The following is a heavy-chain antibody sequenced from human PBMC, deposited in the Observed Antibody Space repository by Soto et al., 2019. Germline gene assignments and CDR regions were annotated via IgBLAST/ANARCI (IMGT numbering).Heavy chain of an antibody. V-gene: IGHV3-64*01. J-gene: IGHJ4*02. D-gene: IGHD3-22*01. CDR3: GSGYLADY. CDR2: ISSNGGST. CDR1: GFTFSSYA. Sequence: PGGSLRLSCAASGFTFSSYAMHWVRQAPGKGLEYVSAISSNGGSTYYANSVKGRFTISRDNSKNTLYLQMGSPRAEDMAVYYCGSGYLADYWGQGTLVTVSS.